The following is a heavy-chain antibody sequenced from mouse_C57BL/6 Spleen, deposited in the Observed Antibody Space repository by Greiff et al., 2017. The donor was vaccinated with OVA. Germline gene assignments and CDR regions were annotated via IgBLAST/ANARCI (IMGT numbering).Heavy chain of an antibody. CDR1: GFSLSTSGMG. CDR2: IYWDDDK. V-gene: IGHV8-12*01. CDR3: ARIEIYYGNYVGMDY. J-gene: IGHJ4*01. Sequence: ESGPGILQSSQTLSLTCSFSGFSLSTSGMGVSWIRQPSGKGLEWLAHIYWDDDKRYNPSLKSRLTISKDTSRNQVFLKITSVDTADTATYYCARIEIYYGNYVGMDYWGQGTSVTVSS. D-gene: IGHD2-1*01.